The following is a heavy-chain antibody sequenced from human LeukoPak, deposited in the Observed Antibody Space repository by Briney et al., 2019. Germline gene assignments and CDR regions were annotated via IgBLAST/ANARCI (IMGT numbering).Heavy chain of an antibody. Sequence: GGSLRLSCAASGFTFSSYAMSWVRQAPGKGPEWVSVIYSGGSTYYADSVKGRFTISRDNSKNTLYLQMNSLRVEDTAVYYCAKGSRIDYDSSGYYDYFDYWGQGTLVTVSS. V-gene: IGHV3-23*03. CDR3: AKGSRIDYDSSGYYDYFDY. CDR2: IYSGGST. D-gene: IGHD3-22*01. CDR1: GFTFSSYA. J-gene: IGHJ4*02.